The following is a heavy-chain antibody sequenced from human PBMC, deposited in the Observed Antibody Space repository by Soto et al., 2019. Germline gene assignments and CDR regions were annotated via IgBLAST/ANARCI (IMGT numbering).Heavy chain of an antibody. CDR2: IYTSGST. CDR1: GGSISSYY. V-gene: IGHV4-4*07. CDR3: ARTPAVGDYGDYNNWFDP. D-gene: IGHD4-17*01. Sequence: QVQLQESGPGLVKPSETLSLTCTVSGGSISSYYWSWIRQPAGKGLEWIGRIYTSGSTNYNPSLKIRVTMSVDTSKNQFSLKLSSVTAADTAVYYCARTPAVGDYGDYNNWFDPWGQGTLVTVSS. J-gene: IGHJ5*02.